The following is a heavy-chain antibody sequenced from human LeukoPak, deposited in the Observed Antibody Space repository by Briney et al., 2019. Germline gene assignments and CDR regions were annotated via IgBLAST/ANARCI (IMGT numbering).Heavy chain of an antibody. CDR3: ARAPPYYYDSSGYYYRMYYFDY. Sequence: GGSLRLSCAASGFTSSSYWMSWVRQAPGKGLEWVANIKQDGSEKYYVDSVKGRFTISRDNAKNSLYLQMNSLRAEDTAVYYCARAPPYYYDSSGYYYRMYYFDYWGQGTLVTVSS. J-gene: IGHJ4*02. CDR2: IKQDGSEK. CDR1: GFTSSSYW. V-gene: IGHV3-7*04. D-gene: IGHD3-22*01.